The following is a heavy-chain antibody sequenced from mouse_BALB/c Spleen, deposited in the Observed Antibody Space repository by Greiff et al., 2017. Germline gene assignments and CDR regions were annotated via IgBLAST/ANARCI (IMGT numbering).Heavy chain of an antibody. D-gene: IGHD2-1*01. J-gene: IGHJ4*01. CDR3: AKVYNYYAMDY. CDR2: IYPGSGNT. CDR1: GYTFTDYY. Sequence: QVQLQQSGAELARPGASVKLSCKASGYTFTDYYINWVKQRTGQGLEWIGEIYPGSGNTYYNEKFKGKATLTADKSSSTAYMQLSSLTSEDSAVYFCAKVYNYYAMDYWGQGTSVTVSS. V-gene: IGHV1-77*01.